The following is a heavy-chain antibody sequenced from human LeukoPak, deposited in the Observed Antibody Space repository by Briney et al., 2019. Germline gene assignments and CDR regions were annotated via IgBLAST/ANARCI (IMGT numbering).Heavy chain of an antibody. J-gene: IGHJ4*02. CDR3: TRGGRNTSYYWYY. CDR2: IGSSGSTI. D-gene: IGHD1-26*01. V-gene: IGHV3-48*03. CDR1: GFTFRTYE. Sequence: GGSLRLSCAASGFTFRTYEMNWVRQAPGKGLEWVSYIGSSGSTIYYADSVRGRFTISRDNAENSVYLRMNSLRDEDTAVYYCTRGGRNTSYYWYYWGQGTLVTVSS.